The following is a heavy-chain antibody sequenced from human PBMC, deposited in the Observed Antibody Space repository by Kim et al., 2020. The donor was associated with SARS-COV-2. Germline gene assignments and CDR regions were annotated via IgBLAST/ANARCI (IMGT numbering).Heavy chain of an antibody. Sequence: GGSLRLSCAAFGFTFSSYVMHWVRQAPGKGLEWVAVISSDGSNKYYADSVKGRLTISRDNSKNTLYLQMNSLRAEDTAVYYCARTGYCSGGGCHTLDYWGQGTLVTVSS. CDR3: ARTGYCSGGGCHTLDY. CDR2: ISSDGSNK. V-gene: IGHV3-30*04. J-gene: IGHJ4*02. CDR1: GFTFSSYV. D-gene: IGHD2-15*01.